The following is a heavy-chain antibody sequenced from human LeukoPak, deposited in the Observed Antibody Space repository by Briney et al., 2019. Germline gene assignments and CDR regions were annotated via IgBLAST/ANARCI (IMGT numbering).Heavy chain of an antibody. J-gene: IGHJ4*02. Sequence: SQTLSLTCTVSGVAISDYSWSWVRQPPPEGLEWGGYIHDSGTTNYTPSLKSRVTISADTSKNQSSLKLSSVTPADTAVYYCARSVYIAAAQYGYWGQGTLVTVSS. CDR3: ARSVYIAAAQYGY. D-gene: IGHD6-13*01. CDR1: GVAISDYS. V-gene: IGHV4-59*01. CDR2: IHDSGTT.